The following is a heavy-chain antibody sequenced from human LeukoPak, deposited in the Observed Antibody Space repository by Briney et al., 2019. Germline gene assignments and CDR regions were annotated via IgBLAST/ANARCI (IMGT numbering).Heavy chain of an antibody. CDR1: GGTFSSYA. J-gene: IGHJ4*02. Sequence: GASVKVSCKASGGTFSSYAISWVRQAPGQGLEWMGGIIPIFGTANYAQEFQGRVTITADESTSTAYMELSSLRSEDTAVYYCARELESDFWSGYCVGGFDYWGQGTLVTVSS. CDR2: IIPIFGTA. D-gene: IGHD3-3*01. CDR3: ARELESDFWSGYCVGGFDY. V-gene: IGHV1-69*01.